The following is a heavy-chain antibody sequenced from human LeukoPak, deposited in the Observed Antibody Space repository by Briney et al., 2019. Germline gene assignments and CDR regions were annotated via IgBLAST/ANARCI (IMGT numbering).Heavy chain of an antibody. CDR1: GYTFTSYG. J-gene: IGHJ4*02. V-gene: IGHV1-18*01. D-gene: IGHD3-3*01. CDR3: ARTPVVTIFGVVIARYYFDY. Sequence: RASVKVSCKASGYTFTSYGISWVRQAPGQGLEWMGWISAYNGNTNYAQKLQGRVTMTTDTSTSTAYMELRSLRSDDTAVYYCARTPVVTIFGVVIARYYFDYWGQGTLVTVSS. CDR2: ISAYNGNT.